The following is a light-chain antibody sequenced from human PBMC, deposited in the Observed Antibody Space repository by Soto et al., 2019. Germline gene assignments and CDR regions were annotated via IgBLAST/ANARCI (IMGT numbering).Light chain of an antibody. CDR1: QSVSSSY. CDR2: GAS. J-gene: IGKJ1*01. V-gene: IGKV3-20*01. Sequence: ANPNNSFRASQSVSSSYFAWYQQKPGQAPRLLIYGASSRATGIPDRFNGSGSGTEFTLAISRLEPEDFAVYFCQQYGRSPRTFAQGTKVDIK. CDR3: QQYGRSPRT.